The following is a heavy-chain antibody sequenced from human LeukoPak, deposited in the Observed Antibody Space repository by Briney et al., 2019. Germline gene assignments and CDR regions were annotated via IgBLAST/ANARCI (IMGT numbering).Heavy chain of an antibody. CDR1: GYSFTTYW. J-gene: IGHJ5*02. Sequence: GESLKISCKASGYSFTTYWIAWVRQMPGKGLEWMGIIYPGDSNTRYSPSFQGQVTISADKSISTTYLQWSSLKASDTAIYYCARHVPYDSESSWFDPWGQGTLVTVSS. CDR3: ARHVPYDSESSWFDP. CDR2: IYPGDSNT. D-gene: IGHD3-10*01. V-gene: IGHV5-51*01.